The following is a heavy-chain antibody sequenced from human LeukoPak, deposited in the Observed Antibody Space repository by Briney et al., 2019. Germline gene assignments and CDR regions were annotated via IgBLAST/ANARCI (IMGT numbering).Heavy chain of an antibody. V-gene: IGHV3-30*04. Sequence: PGGSLRLSCAASGFDFRSYAMHWVRQAPGKGLEWVSLISYHGTNTYYADSVKGRFTISRGNSKNTVLLQMTSLRVEDTAVYYCARDGANTYGRAFDFWGQGMQVTVSS. CDR1: GFDFRSYA. J-gene: IGHJ4*02. CDR3: ARDGANTYGRAFDF. D-gene: IGHD5-18*01. CDR2: ISYHGTNT.